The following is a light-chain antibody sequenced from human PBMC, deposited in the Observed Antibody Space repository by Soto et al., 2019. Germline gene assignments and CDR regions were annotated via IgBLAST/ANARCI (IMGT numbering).Light chain of an antibody. Sequence: QSAGTLSLSQGERAPLSCRASQSVTSNYLAWYQQTPGKAPKVLIYDASSWAGGVPSRFTGSGSGTEFTLPINSLQPDDFATYYCQQYSVYWPFGQGTKVDI. CDR3: QQYSVYWP. CDR1: QSVTSNY. J-gene: IGKJ1*01. CDR2: DAS. V-gene: IGKV1-5*01.